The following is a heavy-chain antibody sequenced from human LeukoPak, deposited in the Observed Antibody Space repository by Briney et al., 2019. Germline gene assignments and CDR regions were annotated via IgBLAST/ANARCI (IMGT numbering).Heavy chain of an antibody. CDR2: ISAYNGNT. Sequence: ASVKVSCKASGGTFSSYAISWVRQAPGQGLEWMGWISAYNGNTNYAQKLQGRVTMTTDTSTSTAYMELRSLRSDDTAVYYCARVRMTTVTNCDYWGQGTLVTVSS. D-gene: IGHD4-17*01. V-gene: IGHV1-18*01. CDR1: GGTFSSYA. CDR3: ARVRMTTVTNCDY. J-gene: IGHJ4*02.